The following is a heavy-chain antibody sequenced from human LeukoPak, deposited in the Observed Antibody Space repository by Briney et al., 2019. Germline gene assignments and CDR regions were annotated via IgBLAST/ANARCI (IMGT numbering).Heavy chain of an antibody. Sequence: PGGSLRLSCAASGLTFSGYWMHWLRQAPGKGLVWVSRIKSDGSSTTYADSVKGRFTISRDNAKNTLYLQMNSLRAEDTAVYYCARSDWFDPWGQGTLVIVSS. V-gene: IGHV3-74*01. CDR1: GLTFSGYW. CDR2: IKSDGSST. CDR3: ARSDWFDP. J-gene: IGHJ5*02.